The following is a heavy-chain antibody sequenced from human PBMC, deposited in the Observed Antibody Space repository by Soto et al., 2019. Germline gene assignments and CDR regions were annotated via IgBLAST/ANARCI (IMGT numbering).Heavy chain of an antibody. J-gene: IGHJ4*02. CDR2: VSKSGNT. D-gene: IGHD3-22*01. CDR3: ARTDSRGAWAAWF. CDR1: GDSVSNGNYF. V-gene: IGHV4-61*01. Sequence: SETLSLTCSVSGDSVSNGNYFWSWMRQPPGKGLEWIGYVSKSGNTNYNPSLKSRVSISLDTSKNQFSLELTSVTAADTAMYHCARTDSRGAWAAWFWGQGILVTVSS.